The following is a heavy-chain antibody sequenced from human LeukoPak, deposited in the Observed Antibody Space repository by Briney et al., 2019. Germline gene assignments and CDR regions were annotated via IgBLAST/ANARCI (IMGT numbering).Heavy chain of an antibody. V-gene: IGHV3-30-3*01. Sequence: PGGSLRLSCAASGFTFDSYAMHWVRQAPGKGLEWVAVISYDGSNKYYADSVKGRFTISRDNSKNTLYLQMNSLRAEDTAVYYCVRDQDDILTGYSRGAMDVWGQGTTVTVSS. D-gene: IGHD3-9*01. J-gene: IGHJ6*02. CDR3: VRDQDDILTGYSRGAMDV. CDR2: ISYDGSNK. CDR1: GFTFDSYA.